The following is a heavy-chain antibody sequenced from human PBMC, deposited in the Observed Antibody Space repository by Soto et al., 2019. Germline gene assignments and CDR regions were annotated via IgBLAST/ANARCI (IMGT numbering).Heavy chain of an antibody. Sequence: ASVKVSCKDSGYTFTDYYMHFVRQDPGQGLEWMGWINPNSGGTNYAQKFQGRVTMTRDTSISTAYMELNRLRSDDTAVYYCARDQSPSSGWPGMDVWGQGTTVTVSS. CDR2: INPNSGGT. J-gene: IGHJ6*02. V-gene: IGHV1-2*02. D-gene: IGHD6-19*01. CDR3: ARDQSPSSGWPGMDV. CDR1: GYTFTDYY.